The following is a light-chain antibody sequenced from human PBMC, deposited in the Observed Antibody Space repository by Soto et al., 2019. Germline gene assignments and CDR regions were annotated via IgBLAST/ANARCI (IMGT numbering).Light chain of an antibody. CDR3: QPYNNYGVT. V-gene: IGKV1-5*03. CDR1: QSISVW. J-gene: IGKJ2*01. Sequence: DIEMTQSPSTLSTSVGDRVIITCRASQSISVWLAWYQQKPGKGPKLLIHKASNLEGGVPSRFSGRGSGTEFTLTISSLQPDDLATYYYQPYNNYGVTFGQGTKLQIK. CDR2: KAS.